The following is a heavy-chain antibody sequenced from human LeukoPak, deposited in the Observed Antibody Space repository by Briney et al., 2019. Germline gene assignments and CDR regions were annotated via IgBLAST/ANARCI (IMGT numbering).Heavy chain of an antibody. CDR3: GRGPHPHWPPMEN. Sequence: SETLSLTCAVYGGSFSDYHWTWIRKSPGKGLDWIWEINDSGSALYNPSLMNRVTISVDMSKNHFSLNLTSVTAADTGVYCGRGPHPHWPPMENWGQGSLVTVSS. CDR2: INDSGSA. D-gene: IGHD3-10*01. CDR1: GGSFSDYH. J-gene: IGHJ4*02. V-gene: IGHV4-34*01.